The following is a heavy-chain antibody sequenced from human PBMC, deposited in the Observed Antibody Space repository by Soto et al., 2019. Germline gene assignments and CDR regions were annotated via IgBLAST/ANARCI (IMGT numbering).Heavy chain of an antibody. CDR1: GFTFSGST. Sequence: EVQLVESGGGLVQPGGSLKLSCAASGFTFSGSTIHWVRQTSGKGLECIGRVPSKTNTYATAYAASVRGRFTISRDDSMNTAYLQMNGLKTEDTAVYYCTRQHLDVPVASAIDYWGQGTLVTVSS. J-gene: IGHJ4*02. CDR3: TRQHLDVPVASAIDY. D-gene: IGHD6-19*01. CDR2: VPSKTNTYAT. V-gene: IGHV3-73*02.